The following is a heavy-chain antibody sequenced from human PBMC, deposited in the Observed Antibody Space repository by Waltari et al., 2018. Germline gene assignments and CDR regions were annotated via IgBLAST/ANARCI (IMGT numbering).Heavy chain of an antibody. CDR2: IIPIFGTA. Sequence: QVQLVQSGAEVKKPGSSVKVSCKASGGTFSSYAIRWVRQPPGHGLGWMGGIIPIFGTANYAQKFQGRVTITADESTSTAYMELSSLRSEDTAVYYCAICHDSSGPPRLTWLWVWDYWGQGTLVTVSS. CDR3: AICHDSSGPPRLTWLWVWDY. CDR1: GGTFSSYA. J-gene: IGHJ4*02. V-gene: IGHV1-69*01. D-gene: IGHD3-22*01.